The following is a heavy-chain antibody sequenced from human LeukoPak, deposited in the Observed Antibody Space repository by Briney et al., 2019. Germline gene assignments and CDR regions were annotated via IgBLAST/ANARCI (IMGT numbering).Heavy chain of an antibody. V-gene: IGHV4-4*07. CDR2: IYTSGNT. Sequence: SETLSLTCTVSGGSISSYYWSWVRQPAGKGLEWIGHIYTSGNTNYNPSLKSRVTMSVDTSKNQFSLKLRSVTAADTAVYYCARDGYYFDSSGYYFWGQGTLVTVSS. D-gene: IGHD3-22*01. J-gene: IGHJ4*02. CDR3: ARDGYYFDSSGYYF. CDR1: GGSISSYY.